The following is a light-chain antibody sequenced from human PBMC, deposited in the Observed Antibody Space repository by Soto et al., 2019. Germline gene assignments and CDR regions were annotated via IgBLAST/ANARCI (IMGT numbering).Light chain of an antibody. J-gene: IGKJ2*01. Sequence: LTQSPATLSVSPGERATLSCRASRSVSSNLARYQQKPGQAPRLLMYGASTRATGIPARFSGSGSGTEFTLTISSLQSEDFAVYYCQQYNNWPPYTFGQGTKLEIK. V-gene: IGKV3-15*01. CDR1: RSVSSN. CDR3: QQYNNWPPYT. CDR2: GAS.